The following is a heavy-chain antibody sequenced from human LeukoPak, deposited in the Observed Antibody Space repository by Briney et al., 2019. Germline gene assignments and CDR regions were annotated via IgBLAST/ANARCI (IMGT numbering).Heavy chain of an antibody. Sequence: PGGSLRLSCAASGSTFSSYWMHWVRQAPGKGLVWVSRINSDGSSTSYADSVKGRFTISRDNAKSTLYLQMNSLRAEDTAVYYCARGSRGSYFKSYYYGMDVWGQGTTVTVSS. V-gene: IGHV3-74*01. CDR1: GSTFSSYW. D-gene: IGHD1-26*01. J-gene: IGHJ6*02. CDR3: ARGSRGSYFKSYYYGMDV. CDR2: INSDGSST.